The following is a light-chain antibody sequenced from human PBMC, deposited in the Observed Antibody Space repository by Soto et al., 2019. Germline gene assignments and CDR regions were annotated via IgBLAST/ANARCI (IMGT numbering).Light chain of an antibody. Sequence: DIQVTQCPSTLSASAVDRVTITCRASQVISSYLACYQQKPVRAPKLLIYAASTLQSGVPSRFSGSGSGTEFTLTITSLQPEDFATYYCQQLNSFPITFGQGTRLEIK. CDR3: QQLNSFPIT. CDR1: QVISSY. J-gene: IGKJ5*01. CDR2: AAS. V-gene: IGKV1-9*01.